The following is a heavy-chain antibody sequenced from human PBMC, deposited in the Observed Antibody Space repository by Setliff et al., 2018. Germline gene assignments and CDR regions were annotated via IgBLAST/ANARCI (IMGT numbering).Heavy chain of an antibody. CDR3: RVWLGDLSRDF. J-gene: IGHJ4*02. Sequence: PGGSLRLSCATSGFTVSSSDMSWVRQAPGKGLEWISVLSGDGNAYYADSVKGRFTISGDTSKNALYLQVNSLRAEDTAVYFCRVWLGDLSRDFWGQGTLVTVSS. CDR2: LSGDGNA. D-gene: IGHD3-10*01. CDR1: GFTVSSSD. V-gene: IGHV3-53*01.